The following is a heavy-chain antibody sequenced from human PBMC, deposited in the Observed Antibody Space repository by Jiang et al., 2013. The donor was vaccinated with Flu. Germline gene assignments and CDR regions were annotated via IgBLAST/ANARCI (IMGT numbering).Heavy chain of an antibody. Sequence: VKPSETLSLTCTVSGGSISSSSYVLGLDPPAPRKGLEWIGSIYYSGSTYYNPSLKSRVTISVDTSKNQFSLKLSSVTAADTAVYYCASQLTYYDILTGSRRGNWFDPWGQGTLVTVSS. D-gene: IGHD3-9*01. CDR3: ASQLTYYDILTGSRRGNWFDP. J-gene: IGHJ5*02. CDR1: GGSISSSSYV. V-gene: IGHV4-39*01. CDR2: IYYSGST.